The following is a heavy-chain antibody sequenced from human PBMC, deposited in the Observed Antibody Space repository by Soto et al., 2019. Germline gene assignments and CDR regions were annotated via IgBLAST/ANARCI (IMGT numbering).Heavy chain of an antibody. CDR3: ARARHYYDSSGPLGAFDI. CDR1: GGSFSGYY. V-gene: IGHV4-34*01. J-gene: IGHJ3*02. Sequence: SETLSLTXAVYGGSFSGYYWSWIRQPPGKGLEWIGEINHSGSTNYNPSLKSRVTISVDTSKNQFSLKLSSVTAADTAVYYCARARHYYDSSGPLGAFDIWGQGTMVTVSS. CDR2: INHSGST. D-gene: IGHD3-22*01.